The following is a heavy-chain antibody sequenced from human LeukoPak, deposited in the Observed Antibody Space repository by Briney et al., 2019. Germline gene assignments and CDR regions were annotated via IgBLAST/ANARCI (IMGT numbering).Heavy chain of an antibody. V-gene: IGHV3-7*01. CDR3: ARVRYGDWDFDY. J-gene: IGHJ4*02. D-gene: IGHD4-17*01. CDR1: GFTFSTYW. CDR2: IKQDGSEK. Sequence: GGSLRLSCAASGFTFSTYWMSWVRQAPGKGLEWVANIKQDGSEKYYVDSVKRRFTISRDNAKNSLYLQISSLRAEDTAVYYCARVRYGDWDFDYWGQGTLVTVSS.